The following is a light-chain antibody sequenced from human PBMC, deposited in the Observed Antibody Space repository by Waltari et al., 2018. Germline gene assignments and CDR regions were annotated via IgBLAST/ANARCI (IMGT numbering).Light chain of an antibody. CDR1: QSISNH. CDR3: QQYDKWPLT. Sequence: EIVMTQSPATLSVSPGERATLSCRASQSISNHLAWYQQKPGQAPRLVVYGASTRATGIPARFSDSGSGTEFTLTISSLQSEDFAVYYCQQYDKWPLTFGGGTRVEI. J-gene: IGKJ4*01. CDR2: GAS. V-gene: IGKV3-15*01.